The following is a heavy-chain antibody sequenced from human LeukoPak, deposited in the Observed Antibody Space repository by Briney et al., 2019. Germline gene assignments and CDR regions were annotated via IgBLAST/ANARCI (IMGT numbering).Heavy chain of an antibody. CDR3: TTGFDSSGYGYYFDY. CDR2: IKSKTDGGTT. Sequence: GGSLRLSCAASGFTLSNAWMSWVRQPPGKGREWVGRIKSKTDGGTTDYAAPVKVRFTISIDDSKNTLYLQMNRLKTEDTAVYYCTTGFDSSGYGYYFDYWGQGTLVTVSS. V-gene: IGHV3-15*01. D-gene: IGHD3-22*01. J-gene: IGHJ4*02. CDR1: GFTLSNAW.